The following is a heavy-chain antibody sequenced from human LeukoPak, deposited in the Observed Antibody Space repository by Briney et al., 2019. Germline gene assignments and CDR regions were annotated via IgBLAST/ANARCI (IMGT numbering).Heavy chain of an antibody. Sequence: QPGGSLRLSCAASGFTFSSYWMHWVRQAPGKGLEWVANIKQDGSEKYYVDSVKGRFTISRDNAKNSLYLQMNSLRAEDTAVYYCARDHSYCSSTSCRTYYYYYMDVWGKGTTVTVSS. CDR2: IKQDGSEK. CDR1: GFTFSSYW. CDR3: ARDHSYCSSTSCRTYYYYYMDV. J-gene: IGHJ6*03. D-gene: IGHD2-2*01. V-gene: IGHV3-7*01.